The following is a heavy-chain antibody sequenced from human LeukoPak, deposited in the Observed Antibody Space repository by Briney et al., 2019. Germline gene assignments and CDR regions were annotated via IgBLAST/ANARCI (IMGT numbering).Heavy chain of an antibody. CDR3: ARIRSGWYFDY. V-gene: IGHV3-64*02. CDR1: GFTLSSSA. Sequence: GGSLRLSCTASGFTLSSSAMYWVRQAPGKGLEFVSVITSSGTGTDYADSVKGRFTISRDNSKNTLYLQMGSLRADDMAIYYCARIRSGWYFDYWGQGTLVTVSS. CDR2: ITSSGTGT. D-gene: IGHD6-19*01. J-gene: IGHJ4*02.